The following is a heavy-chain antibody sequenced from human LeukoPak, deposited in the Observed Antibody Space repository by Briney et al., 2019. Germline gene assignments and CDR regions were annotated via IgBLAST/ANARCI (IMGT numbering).Heavy chain of an antibody. J-gene: IGHJ4*02. CDR1: GLTFTAYL. Sequence: PGRSLRLSCAASGLTFTAYLIHWVRQAPGKGLEWVAVMSSDGNAMFYADSVKGRFTISRDNSKNTLYLQMNSLRAEDTAVYYCARGSSGRQGYWGQGTLVTVSS. V-gene: IGHV3-30-3*01. D-gene: IGHD2-15*01. CDR2: MSSDGNAM. CDR3: ARGSSGRQGY.